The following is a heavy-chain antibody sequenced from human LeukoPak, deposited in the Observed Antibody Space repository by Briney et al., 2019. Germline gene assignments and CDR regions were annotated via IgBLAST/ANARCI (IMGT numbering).Heavy chain of an antibody. J-gene: IGHJ6*02. V-gene: IGHV5-51*01. CDR1: GYSFTSYW. Sequence: GESLNISCKGSGYSFTSYWIGWVRQMPGKGLEWMGIIYPGDSDTRYSPSFQGQVTISADKSISTAYLQWSSLKASDTAMYYCARLPGYCSSTSCYNYYYYGMDVWGQGTTVTVSS. CDR3: ARLPGYCSSTSCYNYYYYGMDV. CDR2: IYPGDSDT. D-gene: IGHD2-2*02.